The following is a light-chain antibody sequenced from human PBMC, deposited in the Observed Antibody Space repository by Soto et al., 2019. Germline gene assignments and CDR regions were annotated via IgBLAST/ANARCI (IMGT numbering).Light chain of an antibody. J-gene: IGLJ2*01. CDR1: SGHNSYA. CDR2: INNDGSH. Sequence: QLVLTQSPSASASLGASVKLTCTLSSGHNSYAIAWHQQQPEKGPRYVMKINNDGSHIKGDGIPDRFSGSSSGAERYLTISSLQSEDEADYYCAAWDDSLSAVVFGGGTQLTVL. V-gene: IGLV4-69*02. CDR3: AAWDDSLSAVV.